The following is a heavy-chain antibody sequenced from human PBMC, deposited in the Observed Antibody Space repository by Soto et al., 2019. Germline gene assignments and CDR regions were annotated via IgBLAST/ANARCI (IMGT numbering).Heavy chain of an antibody. D-gene: IGHD1-26*01. CDR2: ISYDGSNK. CDR3: ATDLGSGSYLFDAFDI. CDR1: GFTFSNYG. Sequence: GGSLRLSCAASGFTFSNYGMHWVRQAPGKGLEWVAVISYDGSNKYYADSVKGRLTISRDNSKNTLYLQMNSLRAEDTAVYYCATDLGSGSYLFDAFDIWGQGTMVTVSS. J-gene: IGHJ3*02. V-gene: IGHV3-30*03.